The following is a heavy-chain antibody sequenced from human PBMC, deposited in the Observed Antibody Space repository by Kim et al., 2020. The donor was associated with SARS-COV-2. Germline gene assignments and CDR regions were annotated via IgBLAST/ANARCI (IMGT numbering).Heavy chain of an antibody. V-gene: IGHV3-11*05. CDR3: AKALGLQYSYGRASFDI. J-gene: IGHJ3*02. Sequence: GGSLRLSCAVSGFTFSDYYMSWIRQAPGKGLEWVSYISSSGNYTNYADSVKGRFSTSRDNARNSLYLQMNSLRAEDTAVYYCAKALGLQYSYGRASFDI. D-gene: IGHD5-18*01. CDR1: GFTFSDYY. CDR2: ISSSGNYT.